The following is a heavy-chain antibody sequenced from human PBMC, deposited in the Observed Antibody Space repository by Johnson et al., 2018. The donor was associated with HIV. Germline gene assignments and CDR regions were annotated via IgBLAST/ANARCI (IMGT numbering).Heavy chain of an antibody. Sequence: QVQLVESGGGVVQPGGSLRLSCVASGFTFSSYGMHWVRQAPGKGLEWVAVISYDGSKKYHADSVKGRFTISRDNSKNTLYLQMNSLRAEDTAVYYCAKVAVATAAGGVALDIWGPGTMVTVSS. CDR3: AKVAVATAAGGVALDI. D-gene: IGHD6-13*01. J-gene: IGHJ3*02. V-gene: IGHV3-33*05. CDR2: ISYDGSKK. CDR1: GFTFSSYG.